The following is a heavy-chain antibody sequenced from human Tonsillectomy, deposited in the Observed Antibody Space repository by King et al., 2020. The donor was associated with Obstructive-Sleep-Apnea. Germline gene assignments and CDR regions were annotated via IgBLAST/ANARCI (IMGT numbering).Heavy chain of an antibody. V-gene: IGHV3-30*04. CDR3: ARDKRYDSSGYPRYYGMDV. D-gene: IGHD3-22*01. J-gene: IGHJ6*02. Sequence: HVQLVESGGGVVQPGRSLRLSCTASGFTFSTYAMHWVRQAPGKGLEWVAVISDDGSNKYNADSVKGRFTISRDNSKKTLYLQLNSLRAEDTAVYYCARDKRYDSSGYPRYYGMDVWGQGTTVIVSS. CDR2: ISDDGSNK. CDR1: GFTFSTYA.